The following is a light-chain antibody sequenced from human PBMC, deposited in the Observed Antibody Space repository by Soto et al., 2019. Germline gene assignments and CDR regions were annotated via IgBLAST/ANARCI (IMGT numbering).Light chain of an antibody. Sequence: EVVMTQSPATLSVSPGDRATLSCRASQSVGSNLAWYQQKPGQAPRLLIYGASTRATGIPARFSGSGSRTEFPLTISRLLSEDFAVYYCQQYSNWPPYTFGQGTKLEIK. V-gene: IGKV3-15*01. CDR2: GAS. J-gene: IGKJ2*01. CDR3: QQYSNWPPYT. CDR1: QSVGSN.